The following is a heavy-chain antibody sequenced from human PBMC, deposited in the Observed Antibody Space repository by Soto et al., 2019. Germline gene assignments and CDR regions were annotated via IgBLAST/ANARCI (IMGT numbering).Heavy chain of an antibody. V-gene: IGHV3-21*01. Sequence: EVQLVESGGGLVKPGGSLRLSCAASGFTFSRYSMNWVRQAPGKGLEWVSSSSSRSSYIYYADSVKGRFTISRDNAKNSLYLQMNSLRAEDTAVYYCARDRAVDGLNWFDPWGQGTLVTVSS. CDR1: GFTFSRYS. J-gene: IGHJ5*02. CDR3: ARDRAVDGLNWFDP. D-gene: IGHD6-19*01. CDR2: SSSRSSYI.